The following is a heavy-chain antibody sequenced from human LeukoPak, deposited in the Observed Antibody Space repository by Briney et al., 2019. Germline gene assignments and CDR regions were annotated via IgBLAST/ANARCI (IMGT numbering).Heavy chain of an antibody. Sequence: SETLSLTCTVSGGSISSSSYYWGWIRQPPGKGLEWIGSIYYSGSTYYNPSLKSRVTITVDTSKNQFSLKLSSVTAADTTVYYCARSHIVAVTGFAFDIWGQGTLVTVSP. J-gene: IGHJ3*02. D-gene: IGHD2-21*02. CDR1: GGSISSSSYY. V-gene: IGHV4-39*01. CDR2: IYYSGST. CDR3: ARSHIVAVTGFAFDI.